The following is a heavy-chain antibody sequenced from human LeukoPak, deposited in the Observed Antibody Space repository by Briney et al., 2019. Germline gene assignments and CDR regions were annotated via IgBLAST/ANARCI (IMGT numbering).Heavy chain of an antibody. Sequence: PSETLSLTCAVYGGSFSGYYWSWIRQPPGKGLEWIGEINHSGSTNYNPSLKSRVTISVDTSKNQFSLKLSSVTAADTAVYYCATVPATARAPVYWGQGTLVTVSS. D-gene: IGHD2-2*01. CDR2: INHSGST. V-gene: IGHV4-34*01. CDR1: GGSFSGYY. CDR3: ATVPATARAPVY. J-gene: IGHJ4*02.